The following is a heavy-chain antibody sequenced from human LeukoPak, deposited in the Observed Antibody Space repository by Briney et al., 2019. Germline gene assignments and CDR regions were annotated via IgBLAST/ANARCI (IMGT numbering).Heavy chain of an antibody. CDR2: ITVEGTGA. CDR3: VRSMGGSDDL. D-gene: IGHD6-19*01. Sequence: GGSLRLSCVGSGFTFSNYWAHWVRQPPGKGLVWVSRITVEGTGADYADSVRGRFTISRDNAKNTLYLQMNSLTAEDTAIYYCVRSMGGSDDLWGQGTLVSVSS. V-gene: IGHV3-74*01. J-gene: IGHJ5*02. CDR1: GFTFSNYW.